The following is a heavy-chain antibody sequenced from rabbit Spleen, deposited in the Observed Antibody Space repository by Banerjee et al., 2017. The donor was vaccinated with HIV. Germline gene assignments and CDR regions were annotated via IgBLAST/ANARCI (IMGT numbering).Heavy chain of an antibody. Sequence: QEQLVESGGGLVQPEGSLTLTCTASGFSFSSSYYMCWVRQAPGKGLEWIGCIASGSSGFTYYASWAKGRFTCSKASSTTVTLQMTSLTAADTATYFCARDTASSFSSYGMDLWGQGTLVTVS. D-gene: IGHD8-1*01. V-gene: IGHV1S45*01. J-gene: IGHJ6*01. CDR1: GFSFSSSYY. CDR2: IASGSSGFT. CDR3: ARDTASSFSSYGMDL.